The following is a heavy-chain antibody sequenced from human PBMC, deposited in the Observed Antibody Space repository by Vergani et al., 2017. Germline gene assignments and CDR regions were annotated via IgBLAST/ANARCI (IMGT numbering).Heavy chain of an antibody. Sequence: EVQLVESGGGLVKPGGSLRLSCAASGFTFSSYSMNWVRQAPGKGLEWVSSISSSSSYIYYADSVKGRFTISRDNAKNSLYLQMNSLRAENTAVYYCARATGERYNWSDDYFDYWGQGTLVTVSS. CDR1: GFTFSSYS. CDR3: ARATGERYNWSDDYFDY. D-gene: IGHD1-20*01. CDR2: ISSSSSYI. V-gene: IGHV3-21*01. J-gene: IGHJ4*02.